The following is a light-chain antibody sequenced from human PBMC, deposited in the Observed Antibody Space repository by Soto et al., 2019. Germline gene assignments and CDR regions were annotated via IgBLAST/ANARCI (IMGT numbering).Light chain of an antibody. Sequence: IQLTQSPSSVSASVGDRVTITCRASQDIYYWLAWYRQRPGRAPELLVYTASTLFGGVPSRFSGSGSGTEFTLTISSLQPEDWATYYCQQTHSFPPTFGGGAKVEFK. V-gene: IGKV1-12*01. CDR2: TAS. CDR1: QDIYYW. J-gene: IGKJ4*01. CDR3: QQTHSFPPT.